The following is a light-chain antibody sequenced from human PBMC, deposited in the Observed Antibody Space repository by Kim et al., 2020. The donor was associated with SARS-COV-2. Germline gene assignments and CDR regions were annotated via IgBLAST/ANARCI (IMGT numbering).Light chain of an antibody. V-gene: IGKV1-5*03. J-gene: IGKJ1*01. CDR3: QQYNT. CDR1: QSISSW. CDR2: KAS. Sequence: SPLSSSVLDSVTIPCRASQSISSWLAWYQQQPGNAPKRLIYKASTLESGVPSRFSGSASGTEFTLPISSLQPDDFAPYYCQQYNTFGQGTKVDIK.